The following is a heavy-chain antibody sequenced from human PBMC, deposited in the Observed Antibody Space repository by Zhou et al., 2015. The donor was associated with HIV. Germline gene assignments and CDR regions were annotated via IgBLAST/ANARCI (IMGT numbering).Heavy chain of an antibody. J-gene: IGHJ4*02. Sequence: QVQLLQSGAEVKKPGASVKVSCKASGYTFTGYYMHWVRQAPGQGLEWMGWINPNSGGTNYAQRFQGRVTMTRNTSINTAYMELSSLRSEDTAVYYCARGWDYYDTSGYYVNDYWGQGTLVTVSS. D-gene: IGHD3-22*01. CDR1: GYTFTGYY. V-gene: IGHV1-2*02. CDR2: INPNSGGT. CDR3: ARGWDYYDTSGYYVNDY.